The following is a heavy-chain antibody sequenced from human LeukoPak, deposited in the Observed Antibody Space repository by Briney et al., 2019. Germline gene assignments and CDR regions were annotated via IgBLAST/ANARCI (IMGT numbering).Heavy chain of an antibody. CDR3: ARGSGNSFDY. Sequence: GGSLRLSCAASGFTFSSYSMSWVRQAPGKGLEWVSYISSSSSAMYYADSMKGRFTISRDNAKNSLYLQMNNPRDEDTAVYYCARGSGNSFDYWGQGALVTVSS. V-gene: IGHV3-48*02. J-gene: IGHJ4*02. CDR1: GFTFSSYS. CDR2: ISSSSSAM. D-gene: IGHD3-10*01.